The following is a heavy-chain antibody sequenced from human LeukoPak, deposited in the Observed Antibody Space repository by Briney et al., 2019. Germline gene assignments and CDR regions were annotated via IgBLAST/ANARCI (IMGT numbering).Heavy chain of an antibody. CDR1: GFTFSSYT. D-gene: IGHD1-26*01. CDR2: ITTNGGTT. Sequence: QPGGSLRLSCAASGFTFSSYTMHWVRQAPGKGLEYVSAITTNGGTTYYADSVKGRCTISRDNSRNTLILQMSSLRPGDTAVYYCARRELPQEYYFDYWGQGTLVTVSS. V-gene: IGHV3-64D*06. CDR3: ARRELPQEYYFDY. J-gene: IGHJ4*02.